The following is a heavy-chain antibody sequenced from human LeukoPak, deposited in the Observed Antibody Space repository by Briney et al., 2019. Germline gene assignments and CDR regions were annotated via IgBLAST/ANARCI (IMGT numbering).Heavy chain of an antibody. J-gene: IGHJ4*02. V-gene: IGHV4-34*01. Sequence: PGGSLRLSCAASGFTVSSNYMSWVRQPPGKGLEWIGEINHSGSTNYNPSLKSRVTISVDTSKNQFSLKLSSVTAADTAVYYCARGPLSKVPTMTVWGQGTLVTVSS. CDR2: INHSGST. CDR3: ARGPLSKVPTMTV. CDR1: GFTVSSNY. D-gene: IGHD1-1*01.